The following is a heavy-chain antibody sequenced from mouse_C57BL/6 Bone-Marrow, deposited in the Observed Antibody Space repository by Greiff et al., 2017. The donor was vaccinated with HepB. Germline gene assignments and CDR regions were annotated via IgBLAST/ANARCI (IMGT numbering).Heavy chain of an antibody. J-gene: IGHJ2*01. V-gene: IGHV1-54*01. Sequence: VQLQQSGAELVRPGTSVKVSCKASGYAFTNYLIEWVKQRPGQGLEWIGVINPGSGGTNYNEKFKGKATLTADKSSSTAYMQLSSLTSEDSAVYFYARNYGSRGQGTTLTVSS. CDR1: GYAFTNYL. D-gene: IGHD1-1*01. CDR3: ARNYGS. CDR2: INPGSGGT.